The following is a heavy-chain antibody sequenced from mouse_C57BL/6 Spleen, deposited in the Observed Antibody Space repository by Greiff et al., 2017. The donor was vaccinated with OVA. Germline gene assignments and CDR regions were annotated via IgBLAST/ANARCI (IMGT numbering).Heavy chain of an antibody. Sequence: EVQLVESGGGLVQPKGSLKLSCAASGFSFNTYAMNWVRQAPGKGLEWVARIRSKSNNYATYYADSVKDRFTISRDDSESMLYLQMNNLKTEDTAMYYCVRHGELVGFDYWGQGTTLTVSS. J-gene: IGHJ2*01. V-gene: IGHV10-1*01. CDR2: IRSKSNNYAT. D-gene: IGHD6-2*01. CDR3: VRHGELVGFDY. CDR1: GFSFNTYA.